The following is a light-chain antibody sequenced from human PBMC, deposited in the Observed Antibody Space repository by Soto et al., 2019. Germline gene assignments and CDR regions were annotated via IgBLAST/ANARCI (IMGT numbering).Light chain of an antibody. CDR2: DSS. V-gene: IGKV3-11*01. J-gene: IGKJ1*01. CDR3: QQRSNWPWT. CDR1: QSVSSY. Sequence: EIVLTQSPATLSLSPGERATLSCRASQSVSSYLAWYQQKPGQPPRLLIYDSSNRATGIPARFSGSGSATDFTLTISSLEPEDFAVYCCQQRSNWPWTFGKGTKV.